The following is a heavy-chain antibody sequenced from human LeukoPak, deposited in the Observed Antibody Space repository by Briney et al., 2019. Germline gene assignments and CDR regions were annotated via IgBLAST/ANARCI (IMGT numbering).Heavy chain of an antibody. CDR1: GYTFTSYG. V-gene: IGHV1-18*01. Sequence: VASVKVSCKASGYTFTSYGISWVRQAPGQGLEWMGWISAYNGNTNYAQKLQGRVTMTTDTSTSTAYMELRSLRSDDTAVYYCALGGGVHYDSSGYFDYWGQGTLVTVSS. D-gene: IGHD3-22*01. CDR2: ISAYNGNT. CDR3: ALGGGVHYDSSGYFDY. J-gene: IGHJ4*02.